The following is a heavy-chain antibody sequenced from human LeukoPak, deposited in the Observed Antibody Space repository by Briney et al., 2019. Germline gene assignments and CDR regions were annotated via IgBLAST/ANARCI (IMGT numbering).Heavy chain of an antibody. CDR3: ARVYIVVVPAAIPNGVRDAFDI. V-gene: IGHV1-46*01. Sequence: ASVKVSCRASGYTFTSYYMHWVRQAPGQGLEWMGIINPSGGSTSYAQKFQGRVTMTRDTSTSTVYMELSSLRSEDTAVYYCARVYIVVVPAAIPNGVRDAFDIWGQGTMVTVSS. J-gene: IGHJ3*02. D-gene: IGHD2-2*02. CDR1: GYTFTSYY. CDR2: INPSGGST.